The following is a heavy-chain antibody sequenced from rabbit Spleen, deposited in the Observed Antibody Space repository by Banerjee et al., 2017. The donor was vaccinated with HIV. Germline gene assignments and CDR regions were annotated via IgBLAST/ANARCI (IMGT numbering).Heavy chain of an antibody. CDR1: GFSFSSSYW. CDR2: IWTGDDDT. J-gene: IGHJ4*01. Sequence: QEQLEESGGDLVKPEGSLTLTCKASGFSFSSSYWICWVRQAPGKGPEWIACIWTGDDDTYYASWAKGRFTISKTSSTTVTLKMTSLTAADTATYFCARWGARDNGLNIYLWGPGTLVTVS. D-gene: IGHD4-1*01. CDR3: ARWGARDNGLNIYL. V-gene: IGHV1S45*01.